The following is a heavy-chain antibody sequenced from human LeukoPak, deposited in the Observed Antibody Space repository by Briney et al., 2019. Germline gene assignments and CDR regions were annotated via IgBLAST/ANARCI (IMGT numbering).Heavy chain of an antibody. CDR3: ASRHYDSSGYISPID. CDR2: IHYSARI. CDR1: GYSISSGYY. J-gene: IGHJ4*02. D-gene: IGHD3-22*01. Sequence: SETLSLTCTVSGYSISSGYYWGWIRQPPGKGLEWIGSIHYSARIYYNPSLKSRLTISPDTSKNQFSLKLTSVTAADTAVYYCASRHYDSSGYISPIDWGQGTLVTVSS. V-gene: IGHV4-38-2*02.